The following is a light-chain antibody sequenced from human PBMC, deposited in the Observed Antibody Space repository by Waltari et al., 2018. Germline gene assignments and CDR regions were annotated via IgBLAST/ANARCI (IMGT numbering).Light chain of an antibody. CDR1: QGISNY. Sequence: DIQMTQSPSSLSASVGDRVTITCRASQGISNYLNWYQQKPGKAPKRLIYDVSNLQSGVPSRFSGSGSGTVFTLTISSLQPEDFATYYCLQYNSVPFTFGPGTKLDIK. CDR3: LQYNSVPFT. CDR2: DVS. V-gene: IGKV1-17*01. J-gene: IGKJ3*01.